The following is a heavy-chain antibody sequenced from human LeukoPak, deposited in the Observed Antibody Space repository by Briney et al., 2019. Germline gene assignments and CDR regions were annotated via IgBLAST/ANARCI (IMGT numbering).Heavy chain of an antibody. CDR1: GGSFSGYY. D-gene: IGHD6-13*01. CDR2: VNHSGST. CDR3: ARCPAYSSSWYQGRRYFQH. V-gene: IGHV4-34*01. J-gene: IGHJ1*01. Sequence: SETLSLTCAVYGGSFSGYYWSWIRQPPGKGLEWIGEVNHSGSTNYNPSLKSRVTISVDTSKNQFSLKLSSVTAADTAVYYCARCPAYSSSWYQGRRYFQHWGQGTLVTVSS.